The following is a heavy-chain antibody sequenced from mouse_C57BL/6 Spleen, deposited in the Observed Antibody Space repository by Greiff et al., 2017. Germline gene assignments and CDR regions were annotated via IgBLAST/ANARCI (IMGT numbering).Heavy chain of an antibody. CDR1: GYAFTNYV. V-gene: IGHV1-54*01. J-gene: IGHJ2*01. Sequence: VHLVESGAELVRPGTSVKVSCKASGYAFTNYVIEWVKQRPGQGLEWIGVINPGSGGTNYNEKFKGKATVTANKSSSTAYMQLSSLKSEDSAVSFYASQGGYYYFDDWGQGTTLTVSS. CDR3: ASQGGYYYFDD. CDR2: INPGSGGT. D-gene: IGHD2-14*01.